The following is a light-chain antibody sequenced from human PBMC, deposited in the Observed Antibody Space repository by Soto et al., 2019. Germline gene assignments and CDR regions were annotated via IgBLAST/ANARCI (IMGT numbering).Light chain of an antibody. V-gene: IGKV3-11*01. CDR2: DAY. J-gene: IGKJ4*01. Sequence: EVVLTQSPDTLSLSPGETATLSCRASQTVDRYVAWYQQKVGQAPRLLIYDAYTRATGIPARFSGSGSGTDFTLTISSLEPEDFAVYYCQQRSNWPRGTFGGGTKVDIK. CDR1: QTVDRY. CDR3: QQRSNWPRGT.